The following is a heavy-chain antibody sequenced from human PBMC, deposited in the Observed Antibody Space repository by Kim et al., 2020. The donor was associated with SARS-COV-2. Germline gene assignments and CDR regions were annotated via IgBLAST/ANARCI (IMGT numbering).Heavy chain of an antibody. V-gene: IGHV3-74*01. Sequence: GGSLRLSCAASGFTFRSHWMDWVRQAPGKGLVWVSRINGDGSSVRYADSMRGLFTISRDNTKKTVYLQMNSLRAEDTGVYYCAREGDGMDVWGLGTTVTVSS. J-gene: IGHJ6*02. CDR2: INGDGSSV. CDR3: AREGDGMDV. CDR1: GFTFRSHW.